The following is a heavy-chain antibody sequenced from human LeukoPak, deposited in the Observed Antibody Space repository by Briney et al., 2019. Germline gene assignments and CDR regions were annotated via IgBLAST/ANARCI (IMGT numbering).Heavy chain of an antibody. CDR2: IYPGDSDT. CDR3: AREGPIAAADTGQH. D-gene: IGHD6-13*01. V-gene: IGHV5-51*01. CDR1: GYSFTSYW. Sequence: GESLKISCKGSGYSFTSYWIGWVRQMPGKGLEWMGIIYPGDSDTRYSPSFQGQVTISADKSISTAYLQWSSLRSEDTAVYYCAREGPIAAADTGQHWGQGTLVTVSS. J-gene: IGHJ1*01.